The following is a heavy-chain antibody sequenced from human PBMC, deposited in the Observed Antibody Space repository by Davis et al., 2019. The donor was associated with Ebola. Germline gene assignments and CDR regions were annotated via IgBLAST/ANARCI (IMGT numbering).Heavy chain of an antibody. V-gene: IGHV1-8*01. J-gene: IGHJ6*02. D-gene: IGHD1-1*01. CDR1: GYTFSNYA. Sequence: AASVKVSCKASGYTFSNYAINWVRQATGQGLEWMGWMNPNSGDTGYAQKFQGRVTMTRNTSISTAYMELSSLGSEGTAVYYCAREGTGDGFIYYYGMDVWGQGTTVTVSS. CDR3: AREGTGDGFIYYYGMDV. CDR2: MNPNSGDT.